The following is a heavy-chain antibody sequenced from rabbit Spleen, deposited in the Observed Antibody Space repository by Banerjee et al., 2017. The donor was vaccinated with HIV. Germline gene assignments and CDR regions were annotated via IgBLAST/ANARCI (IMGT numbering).Heavy chain of an antibody. Sequence: QEQLEESAGGLVQPGGSLKLSCKASGFTLSSYYMNWVRQAPGKGLEWIGYIDPVFGTTYYASWAKGRFTISKTSSTTVTLQMTSLTDADTATYFCARGVYSSGWGALSYGMDLWGPGTLVTVS. CDR1: GFTLSSYYM. J-gene: IGHJ6*01. CDR3: ARGVYSSGWGALSYGMDL. CDR2: IDPVFGTT. D-gene: IGHD4-1*01. V-gene: IGHV1S45*01.